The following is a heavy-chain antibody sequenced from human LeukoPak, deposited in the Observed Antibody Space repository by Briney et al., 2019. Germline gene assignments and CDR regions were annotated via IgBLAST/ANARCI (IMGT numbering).Heavy chain of an antibody. CDR2: IDPSDSYT. CDR1: GYCFTSYW. V-gene: IGHV5-10-1*01. Sequence: GESLKISCKGSGYCFTSYWISWVRQMPGKGLEWMGRIDPSDSYTNYSPSFQGHVTISADKSISTAYLQWSSLKASDTAMYYCASLTNGCSYGHDAFEIWGPGTMVTVSS. CDR3: ASLTNGCSYGHDAFEI. D-gene: IGHD5-18*01. J-gene: IGHJ3*02.